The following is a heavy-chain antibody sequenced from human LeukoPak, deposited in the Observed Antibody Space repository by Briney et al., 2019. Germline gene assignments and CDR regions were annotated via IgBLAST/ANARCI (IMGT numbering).Heavy chain of an antibody. CDR3: ARGRAAYDYVWGSYRLFDY. V-gene: IGHV3-7*01. D-gene: IGHD3-16*02. J-gene: IGHJ4*02. CDR1: GFTFSNAW. Sequence: GGSLRLSCAASGFTFSNAWMSWVRQAPGKGLEWVANIKQDGSEKYYVDSVKGRFTISRDNAKNSLYLQMNSLRAEDTAVYYCARGRAAYDYVWGSYRLFDYWGQGTLVTVSS. CDR2: IKQDGSEK.